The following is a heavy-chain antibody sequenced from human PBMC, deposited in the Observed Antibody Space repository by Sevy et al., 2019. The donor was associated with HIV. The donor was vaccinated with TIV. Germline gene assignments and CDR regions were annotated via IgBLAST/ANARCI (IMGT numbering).Heavy chain of an antibody. V-gene: IGHV3-33*01. Sequence: GGSLRLSCATSGFIFSNYDMHWIRQAPGKGLEWVAVIWYDGTDKYYADSVQGRFTISRDNSKNTLYLQMNSLRVEDTAVYYCARYWGRDGHSIDYWGQGTLVTVSS. CDR3: ARYWGRDGHSIDY. D-gene: IGHD3-16*01. CDR2: IWYDGTDK. J-gene: IGHJ4*02. CDR1: GFIFSNYD.